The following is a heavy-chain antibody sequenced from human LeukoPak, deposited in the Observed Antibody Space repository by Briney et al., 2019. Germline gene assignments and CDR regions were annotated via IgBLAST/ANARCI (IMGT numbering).Heavy chain of an antibody. J-gene: IGHJ4*02. CDR1: GYTFTSYY. V-gene: IGHV1-46*01. Sequence: ASVKVSCKASGYTFTSYYMHWVRQAPGQGLEWMGIINPSGGSTSYAQKFQGRVTMTRDTSTSTVYMELSSLRSEDTAVYYCARDPPSSYYDILTGRNEGLDYWGQGTLVTVSS. D-gene: IGHD3-9*01. CDR3: ARDPPSSYYDILTGRNEGLDY. CDR2: INPSGGST.